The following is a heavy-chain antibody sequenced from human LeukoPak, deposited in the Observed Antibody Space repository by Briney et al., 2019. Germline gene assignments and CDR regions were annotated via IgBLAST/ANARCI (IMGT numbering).Heavy chain of an antibody. CDR1: GFTFSSYG. CDR3: ARHDYGGNSGDY. J-gene: IGHJ4*02. D-gene: IGHD4-23*01. Sequence: PGASLRLSCAASGFTFSSYGMNWVRQAPGKGLEWVSYIGTSSSTIYYADSVKGRFTISRDNAKNSLYLQMNSLRDEDTAVYYCARHDYGGNSGDYWGQGTLVTVSS. CDR2: IGTSSSTI. V-gene: IGHV3-48*02.